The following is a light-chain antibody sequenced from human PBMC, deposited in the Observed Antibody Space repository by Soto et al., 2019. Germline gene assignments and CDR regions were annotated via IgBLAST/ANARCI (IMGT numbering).Light chain of an antibody. CDR3: CSYAANSDV. Sequence: QSALTQPASVSGSPGQSITISCTGTSSDVGSYNLVSWYQQHPGKAPKLMIYEGSKRPSGVSSRFSGSKSGNTASLTISGLQAEDEADYYCCSYAANSDVFGTWTKVTVL. V-gene: IGLV2-23*01. J-gene: IGLJ1*01. CDR1: SSDVGSYNL. CDR2: EGS.